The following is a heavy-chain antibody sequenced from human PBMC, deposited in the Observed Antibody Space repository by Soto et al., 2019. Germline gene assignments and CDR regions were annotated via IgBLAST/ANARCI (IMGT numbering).Heavy chain of an antibody. CDR2: INTYNGNT. J-gene: IGHJ6*02. V-gene: IGHV1-18*01. CDR3: AMVDVYVTPSPQDV. CDR1: CYSFTRYG. Sequence: QVQLVQSRAEVKNPGASVKVSCKASCYSFTRYGIAWARQAPGQGIEWMVRINTYNGNTNYAQNLQGRVTLTTDTSTSTAYRELKSLRSNDTAIYYCAMVDVYVTPSPQDVWGQGTTVIVSS. D-gene: IGHD3-16*01.